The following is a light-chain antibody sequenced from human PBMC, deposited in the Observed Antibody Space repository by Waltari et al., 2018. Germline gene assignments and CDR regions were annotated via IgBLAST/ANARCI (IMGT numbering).Light chain of an antibody. V-gene: IGKV3-20*01. Sequence: EVVLTQSPATLSLSPGQSATLPCRASQSLTKRYLAWYQQKPGQAPRLLIYGASSRAAGIPDRFSGSGSGTDFTLIISRLEPDDFAVYYCQQYGSSILYTFGQGTKLEIK. CDR1: QSLTKRY. J-gene: IGKJ2*01. CDR2: GAS. CDR3: QQYGSSILYT.